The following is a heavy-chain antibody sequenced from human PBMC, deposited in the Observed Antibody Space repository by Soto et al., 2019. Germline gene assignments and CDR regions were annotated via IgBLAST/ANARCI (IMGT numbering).Heavy chain of an antibody. J-gene: IGHJ4*02. V-gene: IGHV1-18*01. D-gene: IGHD3-16*01. CDR3: ERGGTPIDY. Sequence: QVQLVQSGAEVKKPGASVKVSCKTSGYTFTNFGLSWVRQAPGQGLEGMGWISAYNGNTNYAQNFQGRVTMTTDTSTSTAYMELRSLRSDETAVYYCERGGTPIDYWGQGTLVTVSS. CDR1: GYTFTNFG. CDR2: ISAYNGNT.